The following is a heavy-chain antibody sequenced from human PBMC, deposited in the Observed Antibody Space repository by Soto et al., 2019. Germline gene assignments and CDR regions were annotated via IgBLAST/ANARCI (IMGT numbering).Heavy chain of an antibody. V-gene: IGHV4-30-2*01. Sequence: QLQLQESGSGLVKPSQTLSLTCAVSGGSISSGGYSWSWIRQPPGKGLEWIGYIYHSGSTYYNPSLKSLVTISVDRSKNQFSLKLSSVTAADTAVYYCARDKDYGGNSVYDLWGRGTLVTVSS. CDR1: GGSISSGGYS. J-gene: IGHJ2*01. CDR3: ARDKDYGGNSVYDL. CDR2: IYHSGST. D-gene: IGHD4-17*01.